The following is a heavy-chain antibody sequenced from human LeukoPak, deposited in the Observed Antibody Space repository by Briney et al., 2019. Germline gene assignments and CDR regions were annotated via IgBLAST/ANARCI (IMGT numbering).Heavy chain of an antibody. CDR1: GGSISSSNW. Sequence: KPSETLSLTCAVSGGSISSSNWWSWVRQPPGKGLEWIGEIYHSGSTNYNPSLKSRVTISVDKSKNQFSLKLSSVTAADTAVYYCASANYYDSSHYYWGQGTLVTVSS. V-gene: IGHV4-4*02. D-gene: IGHD3-22*01. CDR3: ASANYYDSSHYY. J-gene: IGHJ4*02. CDR2: IYHSGST.